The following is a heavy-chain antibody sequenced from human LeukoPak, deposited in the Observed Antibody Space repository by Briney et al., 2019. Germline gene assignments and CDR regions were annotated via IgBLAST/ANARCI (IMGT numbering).Heavy chain of an antibody. J-gene: IGHJ4*02. D-gene: IGHD2-2*01. Sequence: SGGSLRLSCAASGLTFNNYGMHWVRQAPGKGLEWVAVIPYDGRNKHYPDSVKGRFTISRDISTDTLWLQMDSLRTEDTAAYYCAKGPLRGTAAAIDYWGQGTLVTVSS. CDR1: GLTFNNYG. CDR2: IPYDGRNK. CDR3: AKGPLRGTAAAIDY. V-gene: IGHV3-30*18.